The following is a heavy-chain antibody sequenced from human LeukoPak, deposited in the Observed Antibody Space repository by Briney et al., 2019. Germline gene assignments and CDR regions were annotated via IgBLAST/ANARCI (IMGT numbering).Heavy chain of an antibody. CDR3: ALTGINFGVVPFDY. CDR2: ISSSSSYI. V-gene: IGHV3-21*01. J-gene: IGHJ4*02. CDR1: GFTFSSYS. Sequence: GGSLRLSCAASGFTFSSYSMNWVRQAPGKGLEWVSSISSSSSYIYYADSVKGRFTISRDNAKNSLYLQMNSLRAEDTAVYYCALTGINFGVVPFDYWGQGTLVTVSS. D-gene: IGHD3-3*01.